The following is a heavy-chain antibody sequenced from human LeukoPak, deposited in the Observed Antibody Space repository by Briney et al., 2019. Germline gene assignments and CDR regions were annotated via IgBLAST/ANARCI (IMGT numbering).Heavy chain of an antibody. Sequence: SVKVSCKASGGTFSSYAISWVRQAPGQGLEWMGGIIPIFGTANYAQKFQGRVTITADESTSTAYMELSSLRSEDTAVYYCARAAFPYSSGLYYFDYWGQGTLVTVSS. CDR3: ARAAFPYSSGLYYFDY. J-gene: IGHJ4*02. CDR1: GGTFSSYA. V-gene: IGHV1-69*13. CDR2: IIPIFGTA. D-gene: IGHD6-19*01.